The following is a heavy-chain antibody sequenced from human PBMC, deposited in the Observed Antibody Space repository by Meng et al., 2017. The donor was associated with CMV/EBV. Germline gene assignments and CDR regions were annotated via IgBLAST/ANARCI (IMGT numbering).Heavy chain of an antibody. V-gene: IGHV3-74*03. CDR3: VRDLVGNRDS. D-gene: IGHD1-14*01. J-gene: IGHJ5*01. CDR2: IDTDGTVT. CDR1: GLPFSDSW. Sequence: VDLGESVGGLVRRGGCMRLAWAESGLPFSDSWMHWVRQAPVEGPVWVSRIDTDGTVTSYAESVRGRFTISRDNSKNTLYLQMNDLRAGDSGVYYCVRDLVGNRDSWGHGTLVTVSS.